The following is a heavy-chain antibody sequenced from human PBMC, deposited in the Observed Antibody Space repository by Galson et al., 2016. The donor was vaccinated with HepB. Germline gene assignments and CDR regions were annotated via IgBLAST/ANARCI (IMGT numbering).Heavy chain of an antibody. CDR1: GYNFTTYW. D-gene: IGHD2-21*02. J-gene: IGHJ3*02. CDR3: ARRGGSHSDLSTDAFDI. Sequence: QSGAEVKKPGESLKISCKGSGYNFTTYWVAWVRQMPEKGLELMGIIYPGDSDTRYSPSFQGQVTISADTSINTAHLQWSSLKASDTAVYFCARRGGSHSDLSTDAFDIWGQGTVVTVSS. CDR2: IYPGDSDT. V-gene: IGHV5-51*03.